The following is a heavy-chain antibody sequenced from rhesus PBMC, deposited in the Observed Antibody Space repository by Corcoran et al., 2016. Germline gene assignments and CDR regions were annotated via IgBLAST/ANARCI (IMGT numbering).Heavy chain of an antibody. CDR3: VRDGRIAGPSSRFDV. Sequence: QLQLQESGPGLVKPSETLSVTCAVPGGPISRSYWSWIRQAPGQGPEWIGYIHGSGSSTNYNPSLKSRVTLSVDTSKNQFSLKLSSVTAADTAVYYCVRDGRIAGPSSRFDVWGPGVLVTVSS. J-gene: IGHJ5-1*01. CDR2: IHGSGSST. CDR1: GGPISRSY. V-gene: IGHV4-169*02. D-gene: IGHD1-1-1*01.